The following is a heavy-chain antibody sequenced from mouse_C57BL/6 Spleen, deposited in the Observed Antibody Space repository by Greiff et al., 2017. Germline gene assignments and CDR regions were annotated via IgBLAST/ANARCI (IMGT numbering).Heavy chain of an antibody. CDR1: GYTFTDYY. J-gene: IGHJ3*01. D-gene: IGHD1-1*02. V-gene: IGHV1-19*01. Sequence: EVKLMESGPVLVKPGASVKMSCKASGYTFTDYYMNWVKQSHGKSLEWIGVINPYNGGTSYNQKFKGKATLTVDKSSSTAYMELNSLTSEDSAVYYCARREGYGPFAYWGQGTLVTVSA. CDR3: ARREGYGPFAY. CDR2: INPYNGGT.